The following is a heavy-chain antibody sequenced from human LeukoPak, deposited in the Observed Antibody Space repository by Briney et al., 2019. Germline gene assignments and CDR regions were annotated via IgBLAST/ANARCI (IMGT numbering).Heavy chain of an antibody. CDR2: FTSSSSSI. CDR1: GFTFSAYT. CDR3: ARGWGFYYFDS. Sequence: GGSLRLSCAASGFTFSAYTMSWVRQAPGKGLEWVSSFTSSSSSIYYADSVKGRFTISRDNAKNSLYLQLNSLRAEDTAVYYCARGWGFYYFDSWGQGTLVTISS. J-gene: IGHJ4*02. D-gene: IGHD2/OR15-2a*01. V-gene: IGHV3-21*01.